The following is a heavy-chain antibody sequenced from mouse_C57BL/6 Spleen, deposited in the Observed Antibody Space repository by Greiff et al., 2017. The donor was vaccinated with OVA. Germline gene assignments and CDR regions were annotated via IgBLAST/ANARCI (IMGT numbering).Heavy chain of an antibody. D-gene: IGHD1-1*01. J-gene: IGHJ2*01. CDR1: GFTFSSYA. CDR3: ARDRSSSSYYFDY. CDR2: ISDGGSYT. Sequence: EVKLVESGGGLVKPGGSLKLSCAASGFTFSSYAMSWVRQTPEKRLEWVATISDGGSYTYYPDNVKGRFTLSRDNAKNNLYLQMSHLKSEDTAMYYCARDRSSSSYYFDYWGQGTTLTVSS. V-gene: IGHV5-4*01.